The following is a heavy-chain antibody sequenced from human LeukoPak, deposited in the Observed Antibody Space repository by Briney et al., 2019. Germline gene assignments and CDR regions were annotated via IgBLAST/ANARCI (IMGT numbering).Heavy chain of an antibody. Sequence: SETLSLTCTVSGGSISSYYWSWLRQPPGKGLEWIGEINHSGSTNYNPSLKSRVTISVDTSKNQFSLKLSSVTAADTAVYYCARGPEYDSSGYYRLFDYWGQGTLVTVSS. J-gene: IGHJ4*02. CDR3: ARGPEYDSSGYYRLFDY. CDR1: GGSISSYY. CDR2: INHSGST. D-gene: IGHD3-22*01. V-gene: IGHV4-34*01.